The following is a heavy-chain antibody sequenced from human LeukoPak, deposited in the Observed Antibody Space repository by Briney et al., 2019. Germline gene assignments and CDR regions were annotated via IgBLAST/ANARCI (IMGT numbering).Heavy chain of an antibody. CDR2: IVVGSGNT. CDR1: GLTFTRSA. V-gene: IGHV1-58*02. J-gene: IGHJ6*03. CDR3: AASGFGFGELPSYYYYYMDV. D-gene: IGHD3-10*01. Sequence: GASVKVSCKASGLTFTRSAMQWVRQARGQRLEWIGWIVVGSGNTKYAQKFQERVTFTRDMSTSTAYMELSSLRSEDTAVYYCAASGFGFGELPSYYYYYMDVWGKGTTVTISS.